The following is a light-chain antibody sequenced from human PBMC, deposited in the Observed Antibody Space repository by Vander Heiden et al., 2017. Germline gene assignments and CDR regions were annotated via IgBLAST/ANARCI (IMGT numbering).Light chain of an antibody. V-gene: IGLV4-69*01. CDR3: QTWGTGIRV. Sequence: QLVLARSPSASPSLRASFKLTCTLSSGHSSYDIAWHQQQPEKGPRYLMKLNSDGSHSKGDGIPDRFSGSSSGTERYLTISSLQSEDEADYDCQTWGTGIRVFGGGTKLTVL. CDR2: LNSDGSH. CDR1: SGHSSYD. J-gene: IGLJ3*02.